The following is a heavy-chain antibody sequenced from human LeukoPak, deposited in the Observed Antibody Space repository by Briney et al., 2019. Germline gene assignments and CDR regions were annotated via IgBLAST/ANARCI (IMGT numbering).Heavy chain of an antibody. V-gene: IGHV3-7*03. CDR3: ARKVGYGYALDY. CDR1: GFTFSRHW. CDR2: IRQDGNWR. D-gene: IGHD5-18*01. J-gene: IGHJ4*02. Sequence: PGGSLRLSCAASGFTFSRHWMSWVRQAPGKGLEWVAHIRQDGNWRHHVDSVKGRFTISRDNSKNTLYLQMNSLRAEDTAVYYCARKVGYGYALDYWGQGTLVTVSS.